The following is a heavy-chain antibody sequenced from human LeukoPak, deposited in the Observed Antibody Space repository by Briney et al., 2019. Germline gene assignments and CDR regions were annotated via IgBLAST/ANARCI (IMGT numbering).Heavy chain of an antibody. CDR2: IYSGGST. V-gene: IGHV3-53*01. CDR1: GFTVSSNY. CDR3: ARVPMRYCSSTSCPPLFDY. J-gene: IGHJ4*02. D-gene: IGHD2-2*01. Sequence: GGSLRLSCAASGFTVSSNYMSWVRQAPGKGLEGGSVIYSGGSTYYADSVKGRFTISRDNSKNTLYLQMNSLRAEDTAVYYCARVPMRYCSSTSCPPLFDYWGQGTLVTVSS.